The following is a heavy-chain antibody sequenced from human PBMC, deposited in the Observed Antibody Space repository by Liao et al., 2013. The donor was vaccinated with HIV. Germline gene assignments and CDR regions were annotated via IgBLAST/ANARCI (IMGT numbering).Heavy chain of an antibody. Sequence: QVRLQESGPGLVKPSQTLFLTCTVSGGSVTTGRYYWSWVRQPAGKGLDYIGRIYTGGTATYSPFFKTRATISLATTSNQFSLRLTSVTAADTATYYCARFDYATYGYIYYYYMDVWGRGATVTVSS. J-gene: IGHJ6*03. CDR3: ARFDYATYGYIYYYYMDV. D-gene: IGHD4-17*01. CDR2: IYTGGTA. V-gene: IGHV4-61*02. CDR1: GGSVTTGRYY.